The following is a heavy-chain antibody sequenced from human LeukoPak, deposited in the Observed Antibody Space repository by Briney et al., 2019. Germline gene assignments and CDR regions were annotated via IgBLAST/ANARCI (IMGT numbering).Heavy chain of an antibody. CDR3: ATSGGLITSLLYY. D-gene: IGHD3-16*02. Sequence: ASPKVSCKPPVNSFTNIHGHFGPHSPQQRVGWMGWINPNSGGTQYAQTYQGRITLTRDTSINTAYMELSRLKSDDTAVYFCATSGGLITSLLYYWGQGTLVTVSS. J-gene: IGHJ4*02. CDR2: INPNSGGT. CDR1: VNSFTNIH. V-gene: IGHV1-2*02.